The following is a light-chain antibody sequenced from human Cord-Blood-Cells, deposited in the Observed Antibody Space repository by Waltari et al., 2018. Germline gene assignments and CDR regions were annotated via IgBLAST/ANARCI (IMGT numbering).Light chain of an antibody. CDR3: QQYGSSPPWT. CDR1: QSVSSSY. J-gene: IGKJ1*01. CDR2: GAS. V-gene: IGKV3-20*01. Sequence: EIVLTQSPGTLSLSPGYRATLSCRASQSVSSSYLAWYQQKPGQAPRLLIYGASSRATGIPDRCSGSGSGTDFTLTISRLEPEDFAVYYCQQYGSSPPWTFGQGTKVEIK.